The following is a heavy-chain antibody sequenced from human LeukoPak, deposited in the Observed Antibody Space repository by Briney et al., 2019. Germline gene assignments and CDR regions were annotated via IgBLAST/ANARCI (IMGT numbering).Heavy chain of an antibody. CDR1: GGSISSGGYY. CDR2: IYYSGST. D-gene: IGHD6-6*01. Sequence: SETLSLTCTVSGGSISSGGYYWSWIRQHPGKGLEWIGYIYYSGSTYYNPSLKSRVTISVDTSKNQFSLKLSSVTAADTAVYYCARIYSSSSFVDYWGQGTLVTVSS. J-gene: IGHJ4*02. CDR3: ARIYSSSSFVDY. V-gene: IGHV4-31*03.